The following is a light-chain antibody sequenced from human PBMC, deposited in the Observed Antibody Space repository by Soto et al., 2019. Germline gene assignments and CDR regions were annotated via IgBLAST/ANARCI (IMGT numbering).Light chain of an antibody. Sequence: QSALTQPPSVSGAPGQRVTISCTGSSSNIGADYDVHWYQQLPGAAPKLLIRANTHRPSGLSNRFSGSKSGNTASLTISRLQPEDEADYYCSSYTSNNFYVFGTGTKVTVL. CDR2: ANT. CDR3: SSYTSNNFYV. V-gene: IGLV1-40*01. CDR1: SSNIGADYD. J-gene: IGLJ1*01.